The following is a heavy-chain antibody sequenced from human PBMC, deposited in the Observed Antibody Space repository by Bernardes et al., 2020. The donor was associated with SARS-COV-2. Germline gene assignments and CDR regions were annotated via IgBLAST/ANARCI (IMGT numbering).Heavy chain of an antibody. CDR2: INEDGSII. Sequence: GGSLRLCCAASGFTVSADWMHWVRQAPGEGRVWVSRINEDGSIINYADSVKGRFTISRDIADNMVYLQMNSLRAEDTAVYYCARDFGGNSDYWGQGTLVTVSS. CDR3: ARDFGGNSDY. D-gene: IGHD2-15*01. V-gene: IGHV3-74*01. CDR1: GFTVSADW. J-gene: IGHJ4*02.